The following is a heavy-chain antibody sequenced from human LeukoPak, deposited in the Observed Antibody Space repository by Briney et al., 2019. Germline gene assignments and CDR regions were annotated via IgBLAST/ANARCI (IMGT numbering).Heavy chain of an antibody. CDR1: GGSISSSSYY. D-gene: IGHD3-3*01. V-gene: IGHV4-39*07. CDR2: IYYSGST. J-gene: IGHJ5*02. Sequence: SEALSLTCTVSGGSISSSSYYWGWIRQPPGKGLEWIGSIYYSGSTYYNPSLKSRVTISVDTSKNQFSLKLSSVTAADTAVYYCARALPAGYDFWSGSAPMGWFDPWGQGTLVTVSS. CDR3: ARALPAGYDFWSGSAPMGWFDP.